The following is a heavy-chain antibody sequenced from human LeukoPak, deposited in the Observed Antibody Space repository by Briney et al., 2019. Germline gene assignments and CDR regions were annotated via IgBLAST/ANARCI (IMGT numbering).Heavy chain of an antibody. Sequence: GGSRGLSWPASGFPFSSYAMSWVRRAPGKGLEWVSAISGSGGSTYYADSVKGRFTISRDNSKNTLYLQMNSLRAEDTAVYYCAKANYGDYDYWGQGTLVTVSS. D-gene: IGHD4-17*01. J-gene: IGHJ4*02. CDR3: AKANYGDYDY. CDR1: GFPFSSYA. CDR2: ISGSGGST. V-gene: IGHV3-23*01.